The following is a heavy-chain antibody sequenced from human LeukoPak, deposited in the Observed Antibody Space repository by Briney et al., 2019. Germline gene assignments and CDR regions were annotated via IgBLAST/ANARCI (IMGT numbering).Heavy chain of an antibody. J-gene: IGHJ4*02. D-gene: IGHD5-18*01. Sequence: PGGSLGLSCAASGFTFSSYWMHWVRHTPGKGLVWVSRIKGDGSSTSYADSVKGRFTISRDNAKNTLYLQMNSLRAEDTAVYYCARDGYSFGHDFDYWGQGTLVTVSS. CDR1: GFTFSSYW. CDR2: IKGDGSST. V-gene: IGHV3-74*01. CDR3: ARDGYSFGHDFDY.